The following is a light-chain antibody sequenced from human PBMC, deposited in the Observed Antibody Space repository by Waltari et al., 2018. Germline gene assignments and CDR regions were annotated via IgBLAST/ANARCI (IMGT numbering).Light chain of an antibody. CDR2: RDS. CDR3: ASWDDILIGRL. J-gene: IGLJ2*01. Sequence: QSVLTQPPSASAAPGQRVNISCSGSTSNIGNNFVYWYQQLPGTAPRLVIHRDSQRPGGIPDRFSGSKSGTSASLAISGLRSEDEADYYCASWDDILIGRLFGGGTKLTVL. V-gene: IGLV1-47*01. CDR1: TSNIGNNF.